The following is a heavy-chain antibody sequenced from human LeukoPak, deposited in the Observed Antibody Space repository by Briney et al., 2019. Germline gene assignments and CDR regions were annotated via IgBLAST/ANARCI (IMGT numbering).Heavy chain of an antibody. CDR2: IYHGHST. V-gene: IGHV4-4*02. J-gene: IGHJ4*02. CDR1: GGSISGNNW. Sequence: SETLSLTCSVSGGSISGNNWWGWVRQAPGKGLEWIGEIYHGHSTSDNPSLRGRVTMSIDKSNNQFSLKLTSVTAADTAVYYCARALAVAGGDIDYWGQGTLVTVSS. CDR3: ARALAVAGGDIDY. D-gene: IGHD6-19*01.